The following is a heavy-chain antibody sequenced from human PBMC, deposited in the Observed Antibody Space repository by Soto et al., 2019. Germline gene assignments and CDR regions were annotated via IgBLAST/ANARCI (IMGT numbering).Heavy chain of an antibody. J-gene: IGHJ4*02. CDR1: GGSISSGGDY. CDR2: IYYSGST. D-gene: IGHD5-12*01. CDR3: AKDHDEDFGYDLDYFNY. V-gene: IGHV4-31*11. Sequence: SETLSLTCAVSGGSISSGGDYWSWIRQHPGKGLEWIGYIYYSGSTYYNPSLKSRVTISVDTSKNQFSLKLSSVTAADTAVYYCAKDHDEDFGYDLDYFNYWGRGTLVTVSS.